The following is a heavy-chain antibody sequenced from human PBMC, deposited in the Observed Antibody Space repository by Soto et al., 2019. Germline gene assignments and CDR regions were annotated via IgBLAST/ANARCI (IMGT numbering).Heavy chain of an antibody. CDR3: ARRRYCGVDCYNKFYYGMDV. V-gene: IGHV1-69*02. Sequence: QVQLVQSGAEVRKPGSSVEVSCMASGSTFSSYTVNWVRQAPGQGLEWIGRIIPVLGVTHYARRFQGRVTITADRSLKEGYMELTSRTSEDTAVYYCARRRYCGVDCYNKFYYGMDVWGQGTTVTVSS. D-gene: IGHD2-21*02. J-gene: IGHJ6*02. CDR2: IIPVLGVT. CDR1: GSTFSSYT.